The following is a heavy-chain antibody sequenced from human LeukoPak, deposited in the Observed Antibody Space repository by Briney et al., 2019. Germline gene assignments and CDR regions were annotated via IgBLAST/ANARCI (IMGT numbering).Heavy chain of an antibody. CDR2: ISSSSSTI. Sequence: PGGSLRLSCAASGFTFSSYSMNWVRQAPGKGLEWVSYISSSSSTIYYADSVKGRFTISRDNAKNSLYLQMNSLRAEDTAVYYCARDLFANYDILTGYPGSDYWGQGTLVTVSS. D-gene: IGHD3-9*01. V-gene: IGHV3-48*04. CDR3: ARDLFANYDILTGYPGSDY. J-gene: IGHJ4*02. CDR1: GFTFSSYS.